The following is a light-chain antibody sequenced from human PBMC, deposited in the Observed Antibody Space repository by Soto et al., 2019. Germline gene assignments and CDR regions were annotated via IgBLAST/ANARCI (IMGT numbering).Light chain of an antibody. V-gene: IGLV2-23*01. Sequence: QSVLTQPASVSGSPGQSITISCTGTSSDVGNYNLVSWYQQHPGKAPKLMIYEGSKRHSGVSNRFSGSKSDNTASLTISGLQAEDEAHYYCCSYARGSTYVFGTGTKV. CDR1: SSDVGNYNL. CDR2: EGS. CDR3: CSYARGSTYV. J-gene: IGLJ1*01.